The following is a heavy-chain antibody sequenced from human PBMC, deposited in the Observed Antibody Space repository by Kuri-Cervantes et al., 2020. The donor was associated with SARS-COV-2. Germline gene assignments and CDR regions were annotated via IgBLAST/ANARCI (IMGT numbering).Heavy chain of an antibody. CDR1: GFTFNRHP. V-gene: IGHV3-48*04. J-gene: IGHJ6*02. CDR3: ARDQRSGNMDV. Sequence: GESLKISCAASGFTFNRHPMNWVRQAPGKGLEWVSHIHNSLDVIYYADSVRGRFTISRDNARNSLYLQMNSLRVDDTAVYYCARDQRSGNMDVWGQGTTVTDSS. D-gene: IGHD6-25*01. CDR2: IHNSLDVI.